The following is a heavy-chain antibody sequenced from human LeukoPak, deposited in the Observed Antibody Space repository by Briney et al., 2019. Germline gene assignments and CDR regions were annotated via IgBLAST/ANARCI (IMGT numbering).Heavy chain of an antibody. CDR1: GYSFLSHW. Sequence: GESLKISCKGSGYSFLSHWIGWVRQMPGKGLEWMGIIYPGDSDTRYSPSFQGQVTISADKSISTAYLQWSSLKASDTAIYYCARPSVATMAFDYWGQGTLVTVSS. J-gene: IGHJ4*02. CDR3: ARPSVATMAFDY. CDR2: IYPGDSDT. V-gene: IGHV5-51*01. D-gene: IGHD5-12*01.